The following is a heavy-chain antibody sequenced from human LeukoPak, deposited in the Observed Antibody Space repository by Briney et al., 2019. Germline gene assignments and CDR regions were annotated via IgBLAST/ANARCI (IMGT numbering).Heavy chain of an antibody. CDR2: INANSGTT. CDR3: AKPVSGGLAVTADWFHP. D-gene: IGHD6-19*01. J-gene: IGHJ5*01. CDR1: GFTFSSYA. Sequence: PGGSLRLSCAVSGFTFSSYAMTWVRQAPGKGLEWVSTINANSGTTSYAASVRGRFTISRDNSKNTLYLQVNTLRADDTATYYCAKPVSGGLAVTADWFHPWGQGTLVVVSS. V-gene: IGHV3-23*01.